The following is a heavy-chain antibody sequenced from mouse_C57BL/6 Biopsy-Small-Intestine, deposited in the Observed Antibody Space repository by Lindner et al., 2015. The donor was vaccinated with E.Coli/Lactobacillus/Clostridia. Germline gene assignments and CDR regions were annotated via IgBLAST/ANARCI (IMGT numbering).Heavy chain of an antibody. J-gene: IGHJ3*01. CDR3: ARLDYDYDGGTC. CDR2: IYPGSGST. Sequence: VQLQESGAELVKPGASVKMSCKASGYTFTSYWITWVKQRPGQGLEWIGDIYPGSGSTNYNEKFKSKATLTVDTSSTTAYMQLSSLTSEDSAVYYCARLDYDYDGGTCWGQGTLVTVSA. D-gene: IGHD2-4*01. V-gene: IGHV1-55*01. CDR1: GYTFTSYW.